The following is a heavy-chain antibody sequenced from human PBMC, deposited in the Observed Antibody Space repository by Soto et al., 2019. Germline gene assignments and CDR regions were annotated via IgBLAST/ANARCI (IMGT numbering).Heavy chain of an antibody. CDR3: ARERGGMTTRVTVRAFDI. CDR2: ISSSSSTI. Sequence: EVQLVESGGGLVQPGGSLRLSCAASGFTFSSYSINWVRQAPGKGLEWVSYISSSSSTIYYADSVKGRFTISRDNAKNSLYLQMNSLRDEDTAVYYCARERGGMTTRVTVRAFDIWGQGTMVTVSS. CDR1: GFTFSSYS. J-gene: IGHJ3*02. D-gene: IGHD4-4*01. V-gene: IGHV3-48*02.